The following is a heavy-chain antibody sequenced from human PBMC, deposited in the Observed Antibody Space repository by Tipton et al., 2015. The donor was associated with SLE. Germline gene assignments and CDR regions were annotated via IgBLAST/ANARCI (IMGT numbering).Heavy chain of an antibody. J-gene: IGHJ4*02. CDR3: ARHAGDYAYFDS. Sequence: TLSLTCTVSGDSITYYYWSWIRQPPGKGLEWIGYIYDSGSTSYNPSLKSRVTISEDTSKQQFSLKLTSLTAADTAVYYCARHAGDYAYFDSWGQGILVTVSS. V-gene: IGHV4-59*08. D-gene: IGHD4-17*01. CDR1: GDSITYYY. CDR2: IYDSGST.